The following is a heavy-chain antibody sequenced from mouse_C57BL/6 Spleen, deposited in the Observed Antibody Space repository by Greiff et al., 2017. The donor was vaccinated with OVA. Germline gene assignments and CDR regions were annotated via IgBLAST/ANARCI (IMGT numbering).Heavy chain of an antibody. CDR3: ASPQSFYAMDY. J-gene: IGHJ4*01. V-gene: IGHV2-2*01. CDR2: IWSGGST. CDR1: GFSLTSYG. Sequence: VKLVESGPGLVQPSQSLSITCTVSGFSLTSYGVHWVRQSPGKGLEWLGVIWSGGSTDYNAAFISRLSISKDNSKSQVFFKMNSLQADDTAIYYCASPQSFYAMDYWGQGTSVTVSS.